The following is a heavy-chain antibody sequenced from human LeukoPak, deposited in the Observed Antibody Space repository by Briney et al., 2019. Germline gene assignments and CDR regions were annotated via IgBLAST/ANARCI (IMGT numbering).Heavy chain of an antibody. CDR1: GFTFSSYA. V-gene: IGHV3-30*04. D-gene: IGHD3-22*01. CDR2: ISYDGSNK. J-gene: IGHJ6*02. CDR3: ARSYDSSGYYSLLYYYYYGMDV. Sequence: GGSLRLSCAASGFTFSSYAMHWVRQAPGKGLEWVAVISYDGSNKYYADSVKGRFTISRDNSKNTLYLQMNSLRAEDTAVYYCARSYDSSGYYSLLYYYYYGMDVWGQGTTVTVSS.